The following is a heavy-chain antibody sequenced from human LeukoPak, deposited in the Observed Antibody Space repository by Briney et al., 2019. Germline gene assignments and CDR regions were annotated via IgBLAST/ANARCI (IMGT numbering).Heavy chain of an antibody. CDR2: FDPEDGET. CDR1: GYTLTELS. V-gene: IGHV1-24*01. Sequence: ASVTVSCKVSGYTLTELSMHWVRQAPGKGLEWMGGFDPEDGETIYAQKFQGRVTMTEDTSTDTAYMELSSLRSEDTAVYYCATASLSGDYYYYYGMDVWGQGTTVTVSS. D-gene: IGHD7-27*01. J-gene: IGHJ6*02. CDR3: ATASLSGDYYYYYGMDV.